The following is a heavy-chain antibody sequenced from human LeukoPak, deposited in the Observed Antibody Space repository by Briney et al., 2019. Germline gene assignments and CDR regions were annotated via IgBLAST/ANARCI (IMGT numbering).Heavy chain of an antibody. CDR3: AKDSGPYGSSWWVY. D-gene: IGHD6-13*01. CDR1: GFTFSSYA. Sequence: GGSLRLSCAASGFTFSSYAMSWVRQAPGKGLEWVSAISGSGGSTYYADSVKGRFTISRDNSKNTLYLQMNSLRAEDTAVYYCAKDSGPYGSSWWVYWGQGTLVTVSS. J-gene: IGHJ4*02. CDR2: ISGSGGST. V-gene: IGHV3-23*01.